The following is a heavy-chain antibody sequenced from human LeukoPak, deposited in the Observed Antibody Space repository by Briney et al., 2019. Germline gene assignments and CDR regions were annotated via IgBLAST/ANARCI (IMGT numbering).Heavy chain of an antibody. D-gene: IGHD4-11*01. CDR3: TSQDDYSNYGGVY. J-gene: IGHJ4*02. CDR2: INPYSGGT. Sequence: ASVTVSFTASGYIFTGYYMHWVRQAPGQGLEWMGWINPYSGGTNYAQKFQGRVTMARDTSISTAYMELSRLNFDDTAVYYCTSQDDYSNYGGVYWGQGTLVTVSS. V-gene: IGHV1-2*02. CDR1: GYIFTGYY.